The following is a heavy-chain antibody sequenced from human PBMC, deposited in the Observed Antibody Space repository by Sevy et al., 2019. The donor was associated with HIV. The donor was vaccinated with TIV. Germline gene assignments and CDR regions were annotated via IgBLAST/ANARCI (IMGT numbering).Heavy chain of an antibody. CDR3: ARDGGNSVKWYPLY. J-gene: IGHJ4*01. Sequence: GGSLRLSCAASGFAFSTHAMHWVRQAPGKGLAWVAVISYEGTETFYAASVEGRFTISRDNSKNMLSLQINSLRPEDTAVYYCARDGGNSVKWYPLYWGHGTLVTVSS. CDR2: ISYEGTET. D-gene: IGHD2-2*01. CDR1: GFAFSTHA. V-gene: IGHV3-30-3*01.